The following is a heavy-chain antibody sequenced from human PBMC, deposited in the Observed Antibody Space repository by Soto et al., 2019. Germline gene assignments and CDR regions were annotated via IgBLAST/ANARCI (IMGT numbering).Heavy chain of an antibody. Sequence: QVQLQESGPGLVKPSQTLSLTCTVSGGSISSGDYYWTLIRQPPGKGLEWIGFIFYTGSPYYNPSLKSRVAKSVDTSKNRFSLNLTSVTAADTAVYLCAGERKGGQAAGAIEIWGQGTMVTVSS. D-gene: IGHD6-25*01. CDR3: AGERKGGQAAGAIEI. J-gene: IGHJ3*02. CDR1: GGSISSGDYY. CDR2: IFYTGSP. V-gene: IGHV4-30-4*01.